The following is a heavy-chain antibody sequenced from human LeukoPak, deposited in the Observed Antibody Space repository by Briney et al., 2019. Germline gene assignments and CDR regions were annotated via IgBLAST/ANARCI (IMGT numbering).Heavy chain of an antibody. CDR3: ARDAYRDRFLDY. Sequence: GGSLRLSCAASGFTFTNYWRSWVRQAPGKGLEWVANIKQDENKRHYADSVRGRFTISRDNVKNSVFLQMNSLRAEDTAVYYCARDAYRDRFLDYWGQGTLVTVSS. CDR1: GFTFTNYW. D-gene: IGHD4-11*01. CDR2: IKQDENKR. V-gene: IGHV3-7*01. J-gene: IGHJ4*02.